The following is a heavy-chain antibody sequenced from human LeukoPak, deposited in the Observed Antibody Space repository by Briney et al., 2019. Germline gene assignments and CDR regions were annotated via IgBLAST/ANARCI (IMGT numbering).Heavy chain of an antibody. CDR2: IGTAGDT. CDR1: GCTVKSYD. CDR3: ARGGRGSSWFDN. J-gene: IGHJ4*02. Sequence: GGHLRLSCAASGCTVKSYDMHWVRQAAGEGLEWVSAIGTAGDTYYPGSVKGRFTISRENAKNSLYLQMNSLRAGDTAVYYCARGGRGSSWFDNWGQGTLVTVSS. D-gene: IGHD6-13*01. V-gene: IGHV3-13*01.